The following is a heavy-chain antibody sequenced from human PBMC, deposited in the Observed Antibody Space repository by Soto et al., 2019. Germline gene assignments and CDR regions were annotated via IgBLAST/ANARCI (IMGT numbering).Heavy chain of an antibody. CDR2: ISGSGGST. CDR1: GFPFSSYA. V-gene: IGHV3-23*01. D-gene: IGHD5-12*01. Sequence: GGSLRLSCAASGFPFSSYAMSWVRQAPGKGLEWVSAISGSGGSTYYADSVKGRFTISRDNSKNTLYLQMNSLRAEDTAVYYCAKEVYGEMATIIIDYWGQGTLVTVSS. CDR3: AKEVYGEMATIIIDY. J-gene: IGHJ4*02.